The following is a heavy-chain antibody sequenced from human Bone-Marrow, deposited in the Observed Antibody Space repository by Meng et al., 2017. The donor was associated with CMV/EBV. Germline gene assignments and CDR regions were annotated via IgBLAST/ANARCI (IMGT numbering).Heavy chain of an antibody. J-gene: IGHJ4*02. CDR3: AKEAAQSSCNGDCYADF. Sequence: GGSLRLSCAASGFIFSTYAMNWVRQAPGKGLEWVSVIYSGGSSTYYADSVKGRFTISRDNSKNTLYLQMNSLRVEDTAIYYCAKEAAQSSCNGDCYADFWGQGTQVTVSS. D-gene: IGHD2-21*01. CDR1: GFIFSTYA. V-gene: IGHV3-23*03. CDR2: IYSGGSST.